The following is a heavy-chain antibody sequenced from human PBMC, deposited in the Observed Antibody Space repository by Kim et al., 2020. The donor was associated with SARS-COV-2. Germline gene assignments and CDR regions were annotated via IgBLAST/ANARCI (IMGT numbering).Heavy chain of an antibody. CDR2: IWHDDSNK. D-gene: IGHD3-10*01. V-gene: IGHV3-33*06. CDR1: GFIFTNFA. J-gene: IGHJ5*02. CDR3: AKGMVPDA. Sequence: GGSLRLSCATSGFIFTNFAMHWVRQAPGRGLEWVAVIWHDDSNKYYSDSVKGRFTVSRDDSKNTLHLQMSSLRVEETAVYYCAKGMVPDAWGQGTHVTVSS.